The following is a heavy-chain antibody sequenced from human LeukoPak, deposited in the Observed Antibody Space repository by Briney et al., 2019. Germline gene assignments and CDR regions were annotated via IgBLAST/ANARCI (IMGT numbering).Heavy chain of an antibody. CDR3: EREAFLEWLPKYYFDY. CDR2: ISAYNGNK. V-gene: IGHV1-18*01. D-gene: IGHD3-3*02. J-gene: IGHJ4*02. CDR1: GYTFTSYG. Sequence: GASVKVSCKASGYTFTSYGISWVRQAPGQGLEWMGWISAYNGNKNCEQKLHGRVTMTTNTYTSPAYMELRSMRYDDTAEYYCEREAFLEWLPKYYFDYWGQGTLVTVSS.